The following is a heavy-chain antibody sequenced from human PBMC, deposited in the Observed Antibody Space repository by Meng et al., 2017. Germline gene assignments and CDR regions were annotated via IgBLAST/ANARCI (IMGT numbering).Heavy chain of an antibody. CDR1: GGCISSGGYY. V-gene: IGHV4-31*01. CDR2: IYYSGST. Sequence: QRQLQESGPGLVKPSQTLSLTCTCSGGCISSGGYYWSWIRQHPGKGLEWIGYIYYSGSTYYNPSLKSLVTISVDTSKNQFSLKLSSVTAADTAVYYCARVTSSYYFDYWGQGTLVTVSS. D-gene: IGHD2/OR15-2a*01. J-gene: IGHJ4*02. CDR3: ARVTSSYYFDY.